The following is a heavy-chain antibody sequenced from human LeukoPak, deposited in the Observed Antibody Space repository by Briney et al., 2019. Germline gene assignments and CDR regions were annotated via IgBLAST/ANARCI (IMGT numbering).Heavy chain of an antibody. CDR3: AKAVAVALGY. CDR1: GFTFSSFD. J-gene: IGHJ4*02. V-gene: IGHV3-23*01. D-gene: IGHD6-19*01. Sequence: PGGSLRLSRAASGFTFSSFDMSWVRQAPGKGLEWVSAITYSGATTNYADSVKGRFTISRDNSKNTLSLRMNSLRAEDTAVYYCAKAVAVALGYWGQGTLVTVSS. CDR2: ITYSGATT.